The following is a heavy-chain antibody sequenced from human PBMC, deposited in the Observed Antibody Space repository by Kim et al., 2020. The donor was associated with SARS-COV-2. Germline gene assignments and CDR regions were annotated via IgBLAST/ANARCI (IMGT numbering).Heavy chain of an antibody. CDR3: ARVDWGHDCTGGVCYTNYFDY. J-gene: IGHJ4*02. V-gene: IGHV3-11*01. D-gene: IGHD2-8*02. Sequence: GGSLRLSCAASGFTFSDYYMSWIRQAPGKGLEWVSYISSSGSTIYYADSVKGRFTISRDNAKNSLYLQMNSLRAEDTAVYYCARVDWGHDCTGGVCYTNYFDYWGQGTLVTVSS. CDR2: ISSSGSTI. CDR1: GFTFSDYY.